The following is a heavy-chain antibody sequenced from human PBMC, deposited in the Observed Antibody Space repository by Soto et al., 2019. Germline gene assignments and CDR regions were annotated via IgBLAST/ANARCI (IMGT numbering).Heavy chain of an antibody. J-gene: IGHJ5*02. CDR3: ARDLPVAKGGLDP. CDR2: IYTAGGT. CDR1: GFTVSNTY. Sequence: GGSLRLSCAASGFTVSNTYMTWVRQPPGKGLECVSVIYTAGGTNYADSVKGRFIISRDNSKNTLYLQMNSLRAEDTAVYHCARDLPVAKGGLDPWAQGTMVTVYS. D-gene: IGHD2-2*01. V-gene: IGHV3-53*01.